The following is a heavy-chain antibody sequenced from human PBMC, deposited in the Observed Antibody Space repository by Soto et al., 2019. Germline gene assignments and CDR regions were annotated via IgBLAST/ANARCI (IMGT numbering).Heavy chain of an antibody. CDR3: VRDGTKTLRDWFDP. D-gene: IGHD1-1*01. CDR1: GASISGFY. V-gene: IGHV4-4*07. J-gene: IGHJ5*02. CDR2: IYATGTT. Sequence: SLTCTVSGASISGFYWSWIRKSAGKGLEWIGRIYATGTTDYNPSLKSRVMRSVDTTKKQFSLKLRSVTAADTAVYYCVRDGTKTLRDWFDPWGQGISVTVSS.